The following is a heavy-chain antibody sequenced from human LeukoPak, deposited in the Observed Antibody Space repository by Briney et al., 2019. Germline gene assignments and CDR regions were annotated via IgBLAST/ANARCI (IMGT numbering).Heavy chain of an antibody. D-gene: IGHD3-9*01. CDR3: ARTQSLRDSFYGY. V-gene: IGHV1-8*03. Sequence: ASVKVSCKASGYTFTSFDVNWVRQATGQGLEWMGRMNPNSGNTGYAQKFQGRVTITGNTSISTAYLELSSLRSEDTAVYYCARTQSLRDSFYGYWGQGTLVTVSS. CDR2: MNPNSGNT. J-gene: IGHJ4*02. CDR1: GYTFTSFD.